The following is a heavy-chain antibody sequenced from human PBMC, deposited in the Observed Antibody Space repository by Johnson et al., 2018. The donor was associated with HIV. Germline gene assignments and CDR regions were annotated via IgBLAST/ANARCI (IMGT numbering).Heavy chain of an antibody. CDR2: ISGSGGST. Sequence: VQLVESGGGVVQPGGSLKLSCAASGFTVSSNYMSWVRQAPGKGLEWVAVISGSGGSTYYADSVKGRFTISRDNSKNTLFLQRNSLRAEDTALYYCARGKGAAVGLDALDIWGQGIRVTVSS. CDR1: GFTVSSNY. CDR3: ARGKGAAVGLDALDI. V-gene: IGHV3-66*02. D-gene: IGHD6-13*01. J-gene: IGHJ3*02.